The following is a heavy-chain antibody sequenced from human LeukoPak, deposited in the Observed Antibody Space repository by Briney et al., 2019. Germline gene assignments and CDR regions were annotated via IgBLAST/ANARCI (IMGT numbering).Heavy chain of an antibody. J-gene: IGHJ4*02. CDR3: ARRVRGVIIRYDY. D-gene: IGHD3-10*01. CDR1: GGSFSGYY. Sequence: SETLSLTCAVYGGSFSGYYWSWIRQPPGKGLEWIGEINHSGSTNYNPSPKSRVTISVDTSKNQFSLKLSSVTAADTAVYYCARRVRGVIIRYDYWGQGTLVTVSS. V-gene: IGHV4-34*01. CDR2: INHSGST.